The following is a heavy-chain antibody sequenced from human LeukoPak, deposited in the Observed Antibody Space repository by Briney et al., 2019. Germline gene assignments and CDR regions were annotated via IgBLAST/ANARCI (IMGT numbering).Heavy chain of an antibody. D-gene: IGHD6-19*01. CDR3: ARDGARLYSSGLRGFAFDI. CDR2: IWYDGSNK. V-gene: IGHV3-33*01. Sequence: GGSLRLSCAASGFTFSSYGMHWVRQAPGKGLEWVAVIWYDGSNKYYADSVKGRFTISRDNSKNTLYLQMNSLRAEDTAEYYCARDGARLYSSGLRGFAFDIWGQGIMVTVSS. J-gene: IGHJ3*02. CDR1: GFTFSSYG.